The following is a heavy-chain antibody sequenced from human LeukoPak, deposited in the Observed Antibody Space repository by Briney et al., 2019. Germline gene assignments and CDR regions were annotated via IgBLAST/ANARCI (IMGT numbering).Heavy chain of an antibody. J-gene: IGHJ4*02. CDR1: GFTFSSYA. V-gene: IGHV3-23*01. CDR3: AKSGIPYYYDSSGYVYYFDY. Sequence: GGSLRLSCAASGFTFSSYAMSWVRQAPGKGLEWVSAISGSGGSTYYADSVKGRFTISRDNSKNTLYLQMNSLRAEDTAVYYCAKSGIPYYYDSSGYVYYFDYWGQGTLVTVPS. CDR2: ISGSGGST. D-gene: IGHD3-22*01.